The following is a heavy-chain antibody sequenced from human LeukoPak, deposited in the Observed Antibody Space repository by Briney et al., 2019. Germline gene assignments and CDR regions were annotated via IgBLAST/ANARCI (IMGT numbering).Heavy chain of an antibody. CDR2: ISGSGGST. CDR3: AKDLIQLPLYYFDY. V-gene: IGHV3-23*01. Sequence: AGGSLRLSCAASGFTFSSYAMSWVRQAPGKGLEWVSAISGSGGSTYYADSVKGRFTISRDNSKNTLYLQMNSLRAEDTAVYYCAKDLIQLPLYYFDYWGQGTLVTVSS. CDR1: GFTFSSYA. J-gene: IGHJ4*02. D-gene: IGHD5-18*01.